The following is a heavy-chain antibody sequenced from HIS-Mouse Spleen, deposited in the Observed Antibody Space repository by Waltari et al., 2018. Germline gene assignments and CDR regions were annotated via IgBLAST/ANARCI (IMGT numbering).Heavy chain of an antibody. CDR2: INHSGST. D-gene: IGHD1-26*01. V-gene: IGHV4-34*01. CDR1: GGSFSGYY. CDR3: ARGVSAVGATTIGAFDI. J-gene: IGHJ3*02. Sequence: QVQLQQWGAGLLKPSETLSLTCAVYGGSFSGYYWSWIRQPPGKGLEWIGEINHSGSTNHNPSLKSRGTISVDTSKNQFSLKLSSVPAADTAVYYCARGVSAVGATTIGAFDIWGQGTMVTVSS.